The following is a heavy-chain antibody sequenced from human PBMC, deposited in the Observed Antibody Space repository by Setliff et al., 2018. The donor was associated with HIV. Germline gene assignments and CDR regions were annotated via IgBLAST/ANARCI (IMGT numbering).Heavy chain of an antibody. J-gene: IGHJ4*02. Sequence: PSETLSLTCNVSGGSFRSGSYYWTWIRQPAGKGLEWIGHFYTSRITNYNPSLKSRVAISLDTSKNQFSLKLSSVTAADTAVYYCARMESTRPPRGLDYWGQGTRVTVSS. D-gene: IGHD6-6*01. V-gene: IGHV4-61*09. CDR1: GGSFRSGSYY. CDR3: ARMESTRPPRGLDY. CDR2: FYTSRIT.